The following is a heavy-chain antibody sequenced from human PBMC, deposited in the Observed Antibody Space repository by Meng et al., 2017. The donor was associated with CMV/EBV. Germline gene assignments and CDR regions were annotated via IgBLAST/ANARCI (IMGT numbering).Heavy chain of an antibody. J-gene: IGHJ4*02. Sequence: ASGFSFRSDGMHWVSQAPGKRLEWVAVIWYDGSNKYYEESVKGRFTISRDNSKNTLYLQMNSLRAEDTAIYYCAKDLAVGATHYFDYWGQGTLVTVSS. CDR3: AKDLAVGATHYFDY. CDR1: GFSFRSDG. CDR2: IWYDGSNK. V-gene: IGHV3-33*06. D-gene: IGHD1-26*01.